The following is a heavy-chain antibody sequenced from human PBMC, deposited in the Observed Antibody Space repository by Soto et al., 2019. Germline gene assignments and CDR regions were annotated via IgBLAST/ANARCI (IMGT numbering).Heavy chain of an antibody. CDR1: GFTFSNAW. D-gene: IGHD3-10*01. Sequence: GGSLRLSCAASGFTFSNAWMSWVRQAPGKGLEWVGRIKSKTDGGTTDYAAPVKGRFTISRDDSKNTLYLQMNSLKTEDTAVYYCTTTIITMVRGVIVWFDPWGQGTLVTVSS. J-gene: IGHJ5*02. V-gene: IGHV3-15*01. CDR2: IKSKTDGGTT. CDR3: TTTIITMVRGVIVWFDP.